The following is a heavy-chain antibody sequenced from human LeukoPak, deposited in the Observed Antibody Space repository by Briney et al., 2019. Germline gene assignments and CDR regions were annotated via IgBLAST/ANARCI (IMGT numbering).Heavy chain of an antibody. J-gene: IGHJ6*02. V-gene: IGHV1-18*01. CDR3: ARFAWELPEGHYYYYGMDV. Sequence: GASVKVSCKASGYTFTSYGISWVRQAPGQGLEWMGWISAYNGNTNYAQKLQGRVTMTTDTSTSTAYMGLRSLRSDDTAVYYCARFAWELPEGHYYYYGMDVWGQGTTVTVSS. CDR1: GYTFTSYG. D-gene: IGHD1-26*01. CDR2: ISAYNGNT.